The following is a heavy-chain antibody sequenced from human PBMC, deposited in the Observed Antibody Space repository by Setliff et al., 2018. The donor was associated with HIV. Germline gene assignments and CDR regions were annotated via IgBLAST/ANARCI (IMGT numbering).Heavy chain of an antibody. J-gene: IGHJ4*02. V-gene: IGHV1-69*10. CDR1: GGTFSSYA. CDR2: IIPILGIA. CDR3: ASGTDYGDYLDY. D-gene: IGHD4-17*01. Sequence: GASVKVSCKASGGTFSSYATSWVRQAPGQGLEWMGGIIPILGIANYAQKFQGRVTITADESTSTAYMELSSLRSEDTAVYYCASGTDYGDYLDYWGQGTLVTVSS.